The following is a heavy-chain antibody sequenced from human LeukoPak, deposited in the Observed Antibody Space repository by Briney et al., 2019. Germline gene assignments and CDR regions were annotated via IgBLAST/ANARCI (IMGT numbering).Heavy chain of an antibody. CDR2: IIPIFGTA. V-gene: IGHV1-69*13. CDR3: ATHVGYCSSTSCRLLYFDY. D-gene: IGHD2-2*01. Sequence: SVKVSCKASGGTFSSYAISWVRRAPGQGLEWMGGIIPIFGTANYAQKFQGRVTITADESTSTAYMELSSLRSEDTAVYYCATHVGYCSSTSCRLLYFDYWGQGTLVTVSS. J-gene: IGHJ4*02. CDR1: GGTFSSYA.